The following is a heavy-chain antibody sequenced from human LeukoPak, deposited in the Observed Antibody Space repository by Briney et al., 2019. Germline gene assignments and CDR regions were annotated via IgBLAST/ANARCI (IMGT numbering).Heavy chain of an antibody. CDR1: GGTFSSYA. Sequence: GASVKVSCKASGGTFSSYAISWVRQAPGQGLEWMGGIIPIFGTANYAQEFQGRVTITADKSTSTAYMELRSLRSDDTAVYYCARGGSSSRIDYWGQGTLVTVSS. CDR2: IIPIFGTA. J-gene: IGHJ4*02. CDR3: ARGGSSSRIDY. D-gene: IGHD2-15*01. V-gene: IGHV1-69*06.